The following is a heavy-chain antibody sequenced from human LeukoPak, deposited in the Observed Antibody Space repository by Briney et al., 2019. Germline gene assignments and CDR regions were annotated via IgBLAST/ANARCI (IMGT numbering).Heavy chain of an antibody. Sequence: GASVKVSCKASGYTFTGYYLHWVRQAPGQGLEWMGWINPNSGGTVYAQKFQGRVTMTRDTSISTAYMELSWLRSDDTAVYYCARSSGWYGGDFWGQGTLVTVSS. D-gene: IGHD6-19*01. CDR2: INPNSGGT. J-gene: IGHJ4*02. CDR3: ARSSGWYGGDF. V-gene: IGHV1-2*02. CDR1: GYTFTGYY.